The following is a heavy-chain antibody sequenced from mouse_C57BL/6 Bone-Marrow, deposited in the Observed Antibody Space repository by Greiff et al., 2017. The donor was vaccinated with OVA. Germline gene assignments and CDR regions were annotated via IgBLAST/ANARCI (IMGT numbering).Heavy chain of an antibody. V-gene: IGHV1-69*01. Sequence: QVQLQQPGAELVMPGASVKLSCKASGYTFTSYWMHWVKQRPGQGLEWIGEIDPSDSYTNYNQKFKGKSTLTVDKSSSTAYMQLSSLTSEDSAVYYCAILSPWARDYWGQGTAVTVSS. CDR3: AILSPWARDY. CDR2: IDPSDSYT. J-gene: IGHJ4*01. CDR1: GYTFTSYW.